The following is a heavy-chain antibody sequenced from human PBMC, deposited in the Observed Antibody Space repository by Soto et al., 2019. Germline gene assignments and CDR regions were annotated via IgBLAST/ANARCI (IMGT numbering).Heavy chain of an antibody. D-gene: IGHD3-22*01. CDR1: GYTFTSYY. J-gene: IGHJ6*02. Sequence: GASVKVSCKASGYTFTSYYMHWLRQAPGQGLEWMGIINPSGGSTSYAQKFQGRVTMTRDTSTSTVYMELSSLRSEDTAVYYCARDSRYYDSSGHNPTSMDVWGQGTTVTVSS. V-gene: IGHV1-46*01. CDR3: ARDSRYYDSSGHNPTSMDV. CDR2: INPSGGST.